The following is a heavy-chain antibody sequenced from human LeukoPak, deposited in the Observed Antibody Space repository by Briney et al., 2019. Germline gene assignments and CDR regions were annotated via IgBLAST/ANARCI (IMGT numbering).Heavy chain of an antibody. D-gene: IGHD3-16*02. Sequence: PSQTLSLTCTVSGGSISSGDYYWSWIRQPPGKGLEWIGYIYYSGSTNYNPSLKSRVTISVDTSKNQFSLKLSSVTAADTAVYYCARHAGRSYREPHFDYWGQGTLVTVSS. CDR3: ARHAGRSYREPHFDY. J-gene: IGHJ4*02. V-gene: IGHV4-30-4*08. CDR2: IYYSGST. CDR1: GGSISSGDYY.